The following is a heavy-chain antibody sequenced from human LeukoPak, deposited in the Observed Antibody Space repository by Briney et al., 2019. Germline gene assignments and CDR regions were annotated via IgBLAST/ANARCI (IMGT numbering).Heavy chain of an antibody. CDR2: IHTSGST. Sequence: SETLSLTCTVSGGSISSYYWSWIRQPPGKGLEWIGYIHTSGSTNYNPSLKSRVTISVDTSKNQFSPKLSSVTAADTAVYYCARTTKARSRSLWIQLLDDWGKGTTVTVSS. CDR3: ARTTKARSRSLWIQLLDD. V-gene: IGHV4-4*09. CDR1: GGSISSYY. J-gene: IGHJ6*04. D-gene: IGHD5-18*01.